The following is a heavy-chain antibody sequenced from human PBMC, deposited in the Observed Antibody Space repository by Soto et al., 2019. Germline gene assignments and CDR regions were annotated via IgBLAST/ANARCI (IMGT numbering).Heavy chain of an antibody. CDR1: GFTFSSYA. J-gene: IGHJ4*02. CDR2: ISGSGGST. D-gene: IGHD6-13*01. CDR3: AKVPSSRIAAARGFDY. V-gene: IGHV3-23*01. Sequence: GGSLRLSCAASGFTFSSYAMSWVRQAPGKGLEWVSAISGSGGSTYYADSVKGRFTISRDNSKNTLYLQMNSLRAEDTAVYYCAKVPSSRIAAARGFDYRGQGTLVTVSS.